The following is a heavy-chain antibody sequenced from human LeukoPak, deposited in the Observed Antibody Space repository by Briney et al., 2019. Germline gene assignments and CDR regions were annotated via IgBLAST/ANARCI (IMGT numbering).Heavy chain of an antibody. D-gene: IGHD5-24*01. V-gene: IGHV4-30-2*01. Sequence: SQTLSLTCAVSGGSISSGGYSWSWIRQPPGKGLEWIGYIYHSGSTYYNPSLKSRVTISVDRSKNQFSLKLSSVTAADTAVYYCARGVRDGYNHYFDYWGQGTLVTVSS. CDR1: GGSISSGGYS. CDR2: IYHSGST. CDR3: ARGVRDGYNHYFDY. J-gene: IGHJ4*02.